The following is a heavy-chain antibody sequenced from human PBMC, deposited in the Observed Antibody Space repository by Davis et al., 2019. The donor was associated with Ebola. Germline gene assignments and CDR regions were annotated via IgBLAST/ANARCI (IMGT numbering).Heavy chain of an antibody. V-gene: IGHV3-21*04. CDR2: TSCCNGRT. CDR1: GFTFSRYT. D-gene: IGHD5-18*01. CDR3: ARESAVVFFDY. Sequence: PGGSLRLSCAASGFTFSRYTINWVRQAPGKGLEWVSYTSCCNGRTYYADSVKGRFTSSRDGATNSVHLQMDSLRADDTAVYYCARESAVVFFDYWSQGTLVTVSS. J-gene: IGHJ4*02.